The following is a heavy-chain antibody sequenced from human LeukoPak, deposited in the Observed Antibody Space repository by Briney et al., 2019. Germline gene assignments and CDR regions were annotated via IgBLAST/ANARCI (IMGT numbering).Heavy chain of an antibody. CDR1: GYTFTNYG. J-gene: IGHJ1*01. Sequence: ASVKVSCKASGYTFTNYGVSWVRQAPGQGLEWMGWISAYNGYTNYAQKFQFRVTMTTDTSTSTAYMELRSLTSDDTAVYHCARDKAVTTEVTQYFQHWGQGTLVTVSS. CDR2: ISAYNGYT. D-gene: IGHD4-11*01. CDR3: ARDKAVTTEVTQYFQH. V-gene: IGHV1-18*01.